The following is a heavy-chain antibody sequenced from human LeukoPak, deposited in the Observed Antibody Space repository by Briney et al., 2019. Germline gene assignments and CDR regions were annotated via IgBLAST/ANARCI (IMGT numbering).Heavy chain of an antibody. CDR1: GFTFSSYW. D-gene: IGHD3-22*01. J-gene: IGHJ3*02. V-gene: IGHV3-7*01. CDR3: ARDPLAWYYYDSSGPYAFDI. CDR2: IKQDGSEK. Sequence: PGGSLRLSCAASGFTFSSYWMSWVRQAPGKGLEWVAHIKQDGSEKYYVDSVKGRFTISRDNAKNSLYLQMNSLRAEDTAVYYCARDPLAWYYYDSSGPYAFDIWGQGTMVTVSS.